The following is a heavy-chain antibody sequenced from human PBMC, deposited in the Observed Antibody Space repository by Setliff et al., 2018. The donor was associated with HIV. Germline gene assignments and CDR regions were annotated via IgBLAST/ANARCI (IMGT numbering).Heavy chain of an antibody. J-gene: IGHJ4*02. Sequence: PSETLRLSCAASGFTFSNYAMSWVRQAPGEGLEWVSAILSTGERTFYADSVKGRFTISRDNSKNTVYLQMNSLRAEDTAEYYCAKELAASGLGYFDSWGRGILVTVSS. CDR3: AKELAASGLGYFDS. D-gene: IGHD3-22*01. CDR2: ILSTGERT. V-gene: IGHV3-23*01. CDR1: GFTFSNYA.